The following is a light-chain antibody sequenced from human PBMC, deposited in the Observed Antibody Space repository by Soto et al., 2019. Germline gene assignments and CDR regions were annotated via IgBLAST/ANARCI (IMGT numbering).Light chain of an antibody. J-gene: IGKJ3*01. Sequence: EIVLTQSPGTLSLSPGERATLSCRASQSVSSSYLAWYQQITGQAPRLLIYGATSRATGIPDRFSGSGSGTDFTLTISRLEPEDLAVYYCQQYGSSFTFGPGTKVDIK. CDR1: QSVSSSY. CDR3: QQYGSSFT. V-gene: IGKV3-20*01. CDR2: GAT.